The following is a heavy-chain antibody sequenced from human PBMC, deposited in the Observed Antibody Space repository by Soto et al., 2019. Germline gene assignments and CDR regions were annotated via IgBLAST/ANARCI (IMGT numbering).Heavy chain of an antibody. CDR2: IYYSGST. CDR3: ITMVRGVILDY. V-gene: IGHV4-39*01. D-gene: IGHD3-10*01. CDR1: GGSIISSSYY. Sequence: SETLSLTCTVSGGSIISSSYYCFCIRQPPGKGLEWIGSIYYSGSTYYNPSLKSRVTISVDTSKNQFSLKLSSVTAADTAVYYCITMVRGVILDYWGQGTPVTVSS. J-gene: IGHJ4*02.